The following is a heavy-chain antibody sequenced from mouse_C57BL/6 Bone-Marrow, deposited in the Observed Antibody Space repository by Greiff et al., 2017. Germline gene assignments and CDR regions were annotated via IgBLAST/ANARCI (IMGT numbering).Heavy chain of an antibody. D-gene: IGHD2-3*01. CDR1: GYSFTDYN. J-gene: IGHJ1*03. CDR2: INPNYGTT. CDR3: ASGGWLLRWYFDV. Sequence: VQLQQSGPELVKPGASVKISCKASGYSFTDYNMNWVKQSNGKSLEWIGVINPNYGTTSYNQKFKGKATLTVDPSSSTAYMPLNSLTSEDSAVYYCASGGWLLRWYFDVWGTGTTVTVSS. V-gene: IGHV1-39*01.